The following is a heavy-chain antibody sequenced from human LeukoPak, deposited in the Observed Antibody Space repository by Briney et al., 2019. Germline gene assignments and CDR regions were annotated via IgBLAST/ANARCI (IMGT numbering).Heavy chain of an antibody. J-gene: IGHJ1*01. V-gene: IGHV4-39*01. CDR1: GGSISSNSYY. Sequence: TPSETLSLTCTVSGGSISSNSYYGGWIRQPPGKGLEWIGSIYYRGTTYYNPSLKSRVTISIDTSTIQFSLKLNSVTAPDTAVYYCSRFFERTTGHTIYFLHWGQGTLVTVSS. CDR2: IYYRGTT. D-gene: IGHD1/OR15-1a*01. CDR3: SRFFERTTGHTIYFLH.